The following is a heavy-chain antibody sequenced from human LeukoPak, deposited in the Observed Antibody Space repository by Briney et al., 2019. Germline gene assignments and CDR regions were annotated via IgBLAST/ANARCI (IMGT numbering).Heavy chain of an antibody. J-gene: IGHJ6*02. CDR3: ARGRGELLYYGMDV. Sequence: SETLSLTCTVSSGSISSGDYYWSWIRQPPGKGLERNGYIYYTGSAYYSPSLKTRVTVSVDTSKNQFSLKLSSVTAADTAVYYCARGRGELLYYGMDVWGQGTTVTVSS. D-gene: IGHD1-26*01. V-gene: IGHV4-30-4*01. CDR1: SGSISSGDYY. CDR2: IYYTGSA.